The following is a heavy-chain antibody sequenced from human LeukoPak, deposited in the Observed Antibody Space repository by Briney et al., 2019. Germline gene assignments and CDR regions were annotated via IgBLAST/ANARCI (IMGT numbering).Heavy chain of an antibody. Sequence: PGGSLRLSCAASGFTFSSYSMNWVRQAPGKGLEWVSSISSSSSSYIYYADSVKGRFTISRDNAKNSLYLQMNSLRAEDTAVYYCARGAAAAIRGTLFDYWGQGTLVTVSS. V-gene: IGHV3-21*01. D-gene: IGHD2-2*02. J-gene: IGHJ4*02. CDR1: GFTFSSYS. CDR2: ISSSSSSYI. CDR3: ARGAAAAIRGTLFDY.